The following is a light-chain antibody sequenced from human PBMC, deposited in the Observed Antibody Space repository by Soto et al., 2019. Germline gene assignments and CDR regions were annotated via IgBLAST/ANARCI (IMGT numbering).Light chain of an antibody. CDR3: QQYNNWWT. Sequence: EIVMTQSPATLSVSPGERATLSCRASQSVSSNLAWYQQKPGQAPRLLIYGASTRATGIPDRFSGSGSGTEFTLTISSLQSEDFAVYYCQQYNNWWTFGQGTKVEIQ. CDR2: GAS. J-gene: IGKJ1*01. CDR1: QSVSSN. V-gene: IGKV3-15*01.